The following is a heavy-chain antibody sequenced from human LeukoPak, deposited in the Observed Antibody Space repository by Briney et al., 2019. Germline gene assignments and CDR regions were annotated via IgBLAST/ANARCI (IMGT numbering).Heavy chain of an antibody. Sequence: SETLSLTCAVYGGPFSGYYWSWIRQPPGKGLEWIGEINHSGSTNYNPSLKSRVTISVDTSKNQFSLKLSSVTAADTAVYYCARGNILRWQRTISYWGQGTLVTVSS. CDR3: ARGNILRWQRTISY. D-gene: IGHD4-23*01. V-gene: IGHV4-34*01. CDR1: GGPFSGYY. J-gene: IGHJ4*02. CDR2: INHSGST.